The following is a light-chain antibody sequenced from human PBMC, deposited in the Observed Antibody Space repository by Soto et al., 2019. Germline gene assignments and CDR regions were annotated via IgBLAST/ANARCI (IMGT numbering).Light chain of an antibody. CDR1: QSISSW. CDR2: AAS. J-gene: IGKJ1*01. Sequence: EIEVTQTTSTLSASVGDRVTITCRASQSISSWLAWYQQKPGKAPKLLIYAASSLQSGVPSRFSGSGSETDFTLTISSLQPEDFATYSCQQSYSTTWTFGQ. CDR3: QQSYSTTWT. V-gene: IGKV1-39*01.